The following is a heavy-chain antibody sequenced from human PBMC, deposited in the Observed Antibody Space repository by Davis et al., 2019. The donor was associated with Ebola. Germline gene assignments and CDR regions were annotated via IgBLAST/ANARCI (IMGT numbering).Heavy chain of an antibody. CDR1: SGSISSNY. J-gene: IGHJ4*02. Sequence: MPSETLSLTCTVSSGSISSNYWSWIRQPPGKGLEWIGYIYYSRSTNYNPSLKSRVSISVDTSKNQFSLKLSSVTAADTAVYYCARGGSWYCFDCWGQGTLVTVSS. V-gene: IGHV4-59*01. CDR3: ARGGSWYCFDC. CDR2: IYYSRST. D-gene: IGHD1-26*01.